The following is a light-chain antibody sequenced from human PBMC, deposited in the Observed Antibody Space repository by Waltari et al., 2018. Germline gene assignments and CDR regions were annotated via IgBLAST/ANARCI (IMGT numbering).Light chain of an antibody. CDR3: QSYDSSSRVV. J-gene: IGLJ2*01. V-gene: IGLV6-57*03. CDR1: SGSIANNY. Sequence: NFMLTQPHSVSESPGKTVTISCTRSSGSIANNYVQWYQQRPGSAPTTVIFEDNQRPSVVPDRFSGSIDSSSNSASLTISALKTEDEANYYCQSYDSSSRVVFGGGTKLTVL. CDR2: EDN.